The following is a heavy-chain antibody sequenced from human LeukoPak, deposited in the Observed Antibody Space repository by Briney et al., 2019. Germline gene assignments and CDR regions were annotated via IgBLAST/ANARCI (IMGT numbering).Heavy chain of an antibody. Sequence: ASVKVSCKASGYPFTMYGFNWVRQAPGQGLEWMGCICDNNGNTNYAQKFQGRVTTTTDTSTNTAYMDLTNLKSDDTAIYYCARGPRFDPWGQGTLVTVSS. V-gene: IGHV1-18*01. CDR3: ARGPRFDP. CDR1: GYPFTMYG. CDR2: ICDNNGNT. J-gene: IGHJ5*02.